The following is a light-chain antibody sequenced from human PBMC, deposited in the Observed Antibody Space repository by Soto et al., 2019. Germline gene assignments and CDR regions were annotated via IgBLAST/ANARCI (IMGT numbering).Light chain of an antibody. Sequence: EIVLTQSPGTLSLSPGEGATLSCRSSQYIATSYLAWYQQRRGQAPRLLIYGASSRATGIPDRFSGSGSGTDFTLTIGRLEPEDFAVYYCQPYGGSPYTFGQGTTVEIK. CDR3: QPYGGSPYT. CDR1: QYIATSY. V-gene: IGKV3-20*01. CDR2: GAS. J-gene: IGKJ2*01.